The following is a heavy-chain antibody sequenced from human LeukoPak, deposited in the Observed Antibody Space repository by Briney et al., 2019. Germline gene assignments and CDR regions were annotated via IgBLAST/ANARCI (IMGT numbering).Heavy chain of an antibody. CDR2: VNNDGSST. CDR3: AKGGLRVTDY. J-gene: IGHJ4*02. D-gene: IGHD5/OR15-5a*01. Sequence: GSLRPPCAASGIIFRNYWMHWVRQAPGKGLVWVSHVNNDGSSTTYADSVKGRFTISRDNAKNTLYLQMNSLRAEDTAVYYCAKGGLRVTDYWGQGTLVTVSS. CDR1: GIIFRNYW. V-gene: IGHV3-74*03.